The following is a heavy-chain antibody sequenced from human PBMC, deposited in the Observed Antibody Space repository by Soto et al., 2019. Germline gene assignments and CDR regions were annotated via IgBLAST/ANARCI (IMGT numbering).Heavy chain of an antibody. V-gene: IGHV3-11*06. CDR1: GVTFTDDE. D-gene: IGHD6-19*01. CDR3: TRASMTAGHVY. J-gene: IGHJ4*02. CDR2: IHSHSRST. Sequence: XACLKVSCLVSGVTFTDDEVSWMRQAPGKGLEWISNIHSHSRSTEYADSVQGRFTVSRDNAKNTLYPQLDSLKDDDTAVYYCTRASMTAGHVYWGQGNTVTGSS.